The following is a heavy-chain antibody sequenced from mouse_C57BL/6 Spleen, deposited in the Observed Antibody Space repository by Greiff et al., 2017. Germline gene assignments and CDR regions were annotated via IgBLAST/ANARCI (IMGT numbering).Heavy chain of an antibody. CDR2: IYPGNSDT. V-gene: IGHV1-5*01. Sequence: EVQLQQSGTVLARPGASVKMSCKTSGYTFTSYWMHWVKQRPGQGLEWIGAIYPGNSDTSYNQKFKGKAKLTAATAASTAYMELSSLTNEDSAVYYCTRGGYDGYPWFAYWGQGTLVTVSA. CDR3: TRGGYDGYPWFAY. CDR1: GYTFTSYW. J-gene: IGHJ3*01. D-gene: IGHD2-3*01.